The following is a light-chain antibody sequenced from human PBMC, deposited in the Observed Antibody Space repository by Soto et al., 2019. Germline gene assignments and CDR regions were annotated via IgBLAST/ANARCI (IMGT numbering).Light chain of an antibody. CDR3: QQYSSPWT. Sequence: DIQMTQSPSTLSASVGDRVTITCRASQSIAWWLAWYQQKPGKAPKLLIYKASILESGVPSRFSGSGSGIEFTLTINSLQPDDIATYYCQQYSSPWTFGQGTKVEIK. CDR1: QSIAWW. CDR2: KAS. J-gene: IGKJ1*01. V-gene: IGKV1-5*03.